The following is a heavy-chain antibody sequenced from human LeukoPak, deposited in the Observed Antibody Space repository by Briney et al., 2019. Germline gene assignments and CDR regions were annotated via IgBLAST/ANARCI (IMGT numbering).Heavy chain of an antibody. Sequence: ASVKVSCKASGYTFTGYYMHWVRQAPGQGLEWMGWINPNNGGTNYAQKFQGRVTMTRDTSISTAYMALSRLRSDDTAVYCCAREDSYYYYMAGWGKGTTVTVSS. CDR1: GYTFTGYY. CDR3: AREDSYYYYMAG. V-gene: IGHV1-2*02. CDR2: INPNNGGT. J-gene: IGHJ6*03.